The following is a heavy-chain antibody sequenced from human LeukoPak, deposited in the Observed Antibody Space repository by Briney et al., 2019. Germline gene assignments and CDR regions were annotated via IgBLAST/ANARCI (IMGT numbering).Heavy chain of an antibody. D-gene: IGHD1-7*01. J-gene: IGHJ6*03. V-gene: IGHV3-43D*03. Sequence: GGSLRLSCAASGFTFDDYAMHWVRQAPGKGLEWVSLISWDGGSTYYADSVKGRFTISRDNSKNSLYLQMNSLRAEDTALYYCAKDKVEGCGNTVYYYYYYMDVWGKGTTVTVSS. CDR2: ISWDGGST. CDR3: AKDKVEGCGNTVYYYYYYMDV. CDR1: GFTFDDYA.